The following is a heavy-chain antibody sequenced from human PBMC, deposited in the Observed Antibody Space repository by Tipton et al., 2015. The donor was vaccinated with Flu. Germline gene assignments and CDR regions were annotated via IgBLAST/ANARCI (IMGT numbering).Heavy chain of an antibody. V-gene: IGHV4-38-2*02. J-gene: IGHJ4*02. CDR2: IFRTGNT. Sequence: GLVKPSETLFLTCNISGDSISSDYYWGWIRQPPGKGLEWIGNIFRTGNTYRNPSFKSRVTISVDRSKNQFSLKVSSVTAADTAVYYCARLTYYYGSGTSDYWGQGTLVTVSS. CDR1: GDSISSDYY. CDR3: ARLTYYYGSGTSDY. D-gene: IGHD3-10*01.